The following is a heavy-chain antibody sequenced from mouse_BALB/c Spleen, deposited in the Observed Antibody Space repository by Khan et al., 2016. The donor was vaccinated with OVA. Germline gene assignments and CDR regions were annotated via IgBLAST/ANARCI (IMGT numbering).Heavy chain of an antibody. CDR2: ISSGGSYT. V-gene: IGHV5-9-1*01. D-gene: IGHD2-14*01. Sequence: EVMLVESGGGLVKPGGSLKLSCAASGFTFSSYDMSWVRQTPEKRLEWVATISSGGSYTYYPDSVKGRFTISRDNAKNTLYLQMSSLRSEDTAMYYCAREEVRRRFADWGQGTLVTVSA. J-gene: IGHJ3*01. CDR1: GFTFSSYD. CDR3: AREEVRRRFAD.